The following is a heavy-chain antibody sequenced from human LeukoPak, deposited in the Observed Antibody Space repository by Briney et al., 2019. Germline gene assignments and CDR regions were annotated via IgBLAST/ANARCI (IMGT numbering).Heavy chain of an antibody. V-gene: IGHV3-49*04. D-gene: IGHD3-22*01. CDR1: GFTFGDYA. Sequence: GGSLRLPCTASGFTFGDYAMSWVRQAPGKGLEWVGFIRSKAYGGATEYAASVKGRFTISRDDSKSIAYLQVNSLKTEDTAVYYCTRDRYYYDSSGYYGFDSWGQGTLVTVSS. CDR2: IRSKAYGGAT. J-gene: IGHJ4*02. CDR3: TRDRYYYDSSGYYGFDS.